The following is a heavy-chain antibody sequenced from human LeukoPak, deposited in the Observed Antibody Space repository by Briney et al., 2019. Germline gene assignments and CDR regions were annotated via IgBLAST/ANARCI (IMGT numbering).Heavy chain of an antibody. D-gene: IGHD3-10*01. CDR3: ARYYRGFTPGWFDD. J-gene: IGHJ4*02. V-gene: IGHV4-59*01. Sequence: KRRVTISADTSRNQFSLKLTSMTAADTAVYFCARYYRGFTPGWFDDWGQGTLVTVSS.